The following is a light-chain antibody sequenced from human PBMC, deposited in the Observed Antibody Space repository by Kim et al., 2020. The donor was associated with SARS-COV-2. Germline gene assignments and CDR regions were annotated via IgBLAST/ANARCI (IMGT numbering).Light chain of an antibody. CDR3: AAWDDSLIGVV. CDR2: SND. V-gene: IGLV1-44*01. Sequence: QSVLTQPPPASGTPGQRVTISCSGSSSNIVSNTVNWLKQLPGTAPKLLISSNDQRPSGVPDRFSGSKSGTSASLAISGLQSEDEADYYCAAWDDSLIGVVFGGGTQLTVL. CDR1: SSNIVSNT. J-gene: IGLJ2*01.